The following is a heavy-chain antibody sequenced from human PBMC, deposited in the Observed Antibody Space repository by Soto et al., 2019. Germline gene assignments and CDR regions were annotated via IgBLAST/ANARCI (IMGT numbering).Heavy chain of an antibody. V-gene: IGHV1-18*01. Sequence: QVQLVQSGAEVKKPGASVKVSCKASGYTFTSYGISWVRQAPGQGLEWMGWISAYNGNTNYAQKLQGRGTMTTDTSKSTAYMELRSLRSYDTAVYYCATTFWSGAYGMDVWGQGTTVTVSS. CDR1: GYTFTSYG. J-gene: IGHJ6*02. CDR3: ATTFWSGAYGMDV. D-gene: IGHD3-3*01. CDR2: ISAYNGNT.